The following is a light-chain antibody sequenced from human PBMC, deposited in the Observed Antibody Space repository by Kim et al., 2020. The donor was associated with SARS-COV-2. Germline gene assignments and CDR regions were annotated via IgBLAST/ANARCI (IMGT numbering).Light chain of an antibody. CDR2: DAA. V-gene: IGKV1-33*01. J-gene: IGKJ2*01. CDR1: QDISNY. CDR3: QQYDALPLT. Sequence: DIQMTQSPTSLSASVGDRVTITCQASQDISNYLSWYQQKPGKAPKLLIYDAANLETGVPSRFSGSGSETDFTFTISSLQPEDIATYYCQQYDALPLTFGQGTKLEI.